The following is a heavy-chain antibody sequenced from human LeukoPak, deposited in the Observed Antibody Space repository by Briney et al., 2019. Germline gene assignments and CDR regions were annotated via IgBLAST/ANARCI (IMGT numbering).Heavy chain of an antibody. D-gene: IGHD6-19*01. V-gene: IGHV4-59*01. J-gene: IGHJ4*02. CDR1: GGSISSYY. CDR2: IYYSGST. Sequence: SETLSLTCTVSGGSISSYYWSWIRQPPGKGLEWIGYIYYSGSTSYNPSLKSRVTISVDTSKNQFSLKLSSVTAADTAMYYCAREDIAVAGYDYWGQGTLVTVSS. CDR3: AREDIAVAGYDY.